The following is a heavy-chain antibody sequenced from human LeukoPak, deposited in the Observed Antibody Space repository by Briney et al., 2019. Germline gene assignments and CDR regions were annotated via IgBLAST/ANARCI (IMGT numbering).Heavy chain of an antibody. D-gene: IGHD6-6*01. CDR2: ISYDGSNK. Sequence: PGGSLRLSCAASGFTFSSYAMHWVRQAPGKGLEWVAVISYDGSNKYYADSVKGRFTISRDNSKNTLYLQMNSLRAEDTAVYYCARMSPYSSSSGNLVVLGVFDYWGQGTLVTVSS. J-gene: IGHJ4*02. CDR1: GFTFSSYA. V-gene: IGHV3-30-3*01. CDR3: ARMSPYSSSSGNLVVLGVFDY.